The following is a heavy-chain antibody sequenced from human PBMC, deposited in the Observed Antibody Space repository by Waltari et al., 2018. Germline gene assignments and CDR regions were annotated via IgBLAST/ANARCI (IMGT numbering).Heavy chain of an antibody. CDR1: GYTFTNYF. Sequence: QVQLVQSGTEVKRPGASVKVSCKTSGYTFTNYFINWVRQDPGQGREWLGRGTSYKNNSVQGRVTMTIDTSTSTAYMELRSLTSDDTAVYYCARGRSITLGRGGLTTAYHGVDVWGQGTTVTVSS. D-gene: IGHD3-10*01. J-gene: IGHJ6*02. CDR2: GTSYKNNS. CDR3: ARGRSITLGRGGLTTAYHGVDV. V-gene: IGHV1-18*01.